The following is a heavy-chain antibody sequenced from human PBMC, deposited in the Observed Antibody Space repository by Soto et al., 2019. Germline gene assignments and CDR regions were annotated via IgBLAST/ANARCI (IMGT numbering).Heavy chain of an antibody. CDR1: GVTFSNYW. CDR2: IKQDGSQN. Sequence: EVPLVESGGGLVQPGGSLRLSCAASGVTFSNYWMSWVRQAPGKGLEWVANIKQDGSQNYYVDSVKCRFTTSRDNTKNSFYLQMNSLRAEDTAVYYCARDHINGWKCEYWGRGTLVTVSS. V-gene: IGHV3-7*01. CDR3: ARDHINGWKCEY. D-gene: IGHD6-19*01. J-gene: IGHJ4*02.